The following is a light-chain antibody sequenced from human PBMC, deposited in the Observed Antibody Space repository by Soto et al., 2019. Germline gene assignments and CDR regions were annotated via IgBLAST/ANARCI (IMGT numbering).Light chain of an antibody. J-gene: IGKJ1*01. CDR3: LQHYSWPWT. V-gene: IGKV3-15*01. CDR1: QSVSGY. CDR2: HIF. Sequence: EIVMTQSPGTVSVFPGETVTLSCRASQSVSGYLDWFHQKPGQAPRPVLLHIFTRAIGVPARFSGSGSETEFTLTISGLQSEDSGVYYCLQHYSWPWTFGQGTKVEIK.